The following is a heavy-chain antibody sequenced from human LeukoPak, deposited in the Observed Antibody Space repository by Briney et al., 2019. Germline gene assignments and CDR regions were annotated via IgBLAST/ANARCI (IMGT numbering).Heavy chain of an antibody. V-gene: IGHV3-21*01. D-gene: IGHD3-10*01. Sequence: GGSLRLSCAVSGCTFSSYSMNWVRQAPGKGLEWVSSISSSSSYIYYADSVKGRFTISRDNAKNSLYLQMNSLRAEDTAVYYCARAVNSAELLWFGELMGYYYYYGMDVWGKGTTVTVSS. CDR1: GCTFSSYS. CDR2: ISSSSSYI. CDR3: ARAVNSAELLWFGELMGYYYYYGMDV. J-gene: IGHJ6*04.